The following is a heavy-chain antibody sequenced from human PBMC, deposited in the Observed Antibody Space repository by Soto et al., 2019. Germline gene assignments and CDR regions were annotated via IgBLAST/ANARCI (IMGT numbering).Heavy chain of an antibody. CDR2: INHSGST. CDR3: ARGRRYFDWLFDY. V-gene: IGHV4-34*01. J-gene: IGHJ4*02. D-gene: IGHD3-9*01. CDR1: EGVDLGGR. Sequence: PSETLSLTCGDEEGVDLGGRRIFINKTPGKGLEWIGEINHSGSTNYNPSLKSRVTISVDTSKNQFSLKLSSVTAADTAVYYCARGRRYFDWLFDYWGQGTLVTVSS.